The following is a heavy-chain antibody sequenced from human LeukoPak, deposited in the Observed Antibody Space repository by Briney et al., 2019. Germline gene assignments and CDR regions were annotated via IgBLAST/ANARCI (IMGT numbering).Heavy chain of an antibody. J-gene: IGHJ4*02. CDR1: GGSISSGGYY. D-gene: IGHD5-18*01. CDR3: ARRWGYSYGNFDY. CDR2: IYYSGST. Sequence: ASETLSLTCTVSGGSISSGGYYWSWIRQHPGKGLEWIGYIYYSGSTYYNPSLKSRVTISVDTSKNQFSLKLSSMTAADTAVYYCARRWGYSYGNFDYWGQGTLVTVSS. V-gene: IGHV4-31*03.